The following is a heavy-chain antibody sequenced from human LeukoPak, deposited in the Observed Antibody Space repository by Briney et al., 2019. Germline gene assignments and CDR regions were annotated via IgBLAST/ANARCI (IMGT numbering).Heavy chain of an antibody. D-gene: IGHD3-10*01. J-gene: IGHJ5*02. CDR3: ARGLITMVGNWFDP. V-gene: IGHV4-59*01. CDR1: GGSISSYY. Sequence: PSETLSLTCTVSGGSISSYYWSWIRQPPGKGLEWIGYIYYSGSTNYNPSPKSRVTISVDTSKNQFSLKLSSVTAADTAVYYCARGLITMVGNWFDPWGQGTLVTVSS. CDR2: IYYSGST.